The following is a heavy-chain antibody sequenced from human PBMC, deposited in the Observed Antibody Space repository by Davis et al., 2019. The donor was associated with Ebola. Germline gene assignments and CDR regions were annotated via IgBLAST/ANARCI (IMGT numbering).Heavy chain of an antibody. CDR2: IDPSDSYT. V-gene: IGHV5-10-1*01. Sequence: PGGSLRLSCKGSGYSFTSYWIGWVRQMPGKGLEWMGRIDPSDSYTNYSPSFQGHVTISADKSISTAYLQWSSLKASDTAMYYCARLPNPSSTSPMDVWGKGTTVTVSS. J-gene: IGHJ6*03. CDR1: GYSFTSYW. CDR3: ARLPNPSSTSPMDV. D-gene: IGHD2-2*01.